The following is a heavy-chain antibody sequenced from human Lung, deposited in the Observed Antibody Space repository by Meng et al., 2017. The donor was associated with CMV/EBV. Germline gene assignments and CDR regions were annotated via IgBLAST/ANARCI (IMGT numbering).Heavy chain of an antibody. CDR3: VGQQWRSTGQRVDY. CDR1: GFTFRGYK. CDR2: ISSSSRHI. V-gene: IGHV3-21*06. D-gene: IGHD6-19*01. Sequence: GGSLRLSCAASGFTFRGYKMKWARQAPGKGLAWVSTISSSSRHIEYADSVKGRFTISRDNAKNSLYLQMNSLRGEDTAVYYCVGQQWRSTGQRVDYWGQGTLVTVSS. J-gene: IGHJ4*02.